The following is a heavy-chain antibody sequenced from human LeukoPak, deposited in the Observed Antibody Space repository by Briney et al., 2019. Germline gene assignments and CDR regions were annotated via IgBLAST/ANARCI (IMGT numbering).Heavy chain of an antibody. CDR3: ARDSVYSGSSLDY. CDR1: GGSISSYY. V-gene: IGHV4-59*12. J-gene: IGHJ4*02. Sequence: SETLSLTCSVSGGSISSYYWSWIRQPPGKGLEWIGYIYYSGSTYYNPSLKSRVTISVDTSKNQFSLKLSSVTAADTAVYYCARDSVYSGSSLDYWGQGALVTVSS. CDR2: IYYSGST. D-gene: IGHD1-26*01.